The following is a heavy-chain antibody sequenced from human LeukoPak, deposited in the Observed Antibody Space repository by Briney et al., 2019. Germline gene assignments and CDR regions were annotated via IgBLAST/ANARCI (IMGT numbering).Heavy chain of an antibody. Sequence: ASVKVSCKVSGYTLTELSMHWVRQAPGKGLKWRGGFDPEDGETIYAQKFQGRVTMTEDTSTDTAYMELSSLRSEDTAVYYCATERYYYDSSGYNYYYYMDVWGKGTTVTVSS. D-gene: IGHD3-22*01. V-gene: IGHV1-24*01. CDR1: GYTLTELS. CDR2: FDPEDGET. J-gene: IGHJ6*03. CDR3: ATERYYYDSSGYNYYYYMDV.